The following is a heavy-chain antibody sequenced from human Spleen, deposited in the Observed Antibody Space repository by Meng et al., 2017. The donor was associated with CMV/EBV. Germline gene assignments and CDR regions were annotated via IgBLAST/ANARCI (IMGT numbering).Heavy chain of an antibody. V-gene: IGHV4-4*02. CDR3: ATLGDYSNGYPYYFDY. Sequence: SGGSISSSNVWTWVRQVPGKGLEWIGSMSSSGSTYYNPSLKSRLLISLDESKNQLSLNLNSVTAADTAVYYCATLGDYSNGYPYYFDYWGQGTLVTVSS. CDR1: GGSISSSNV. CDR2: MSSSGST. D-gene: IGHD3-3*01. J-gene: IGHJ4*02.